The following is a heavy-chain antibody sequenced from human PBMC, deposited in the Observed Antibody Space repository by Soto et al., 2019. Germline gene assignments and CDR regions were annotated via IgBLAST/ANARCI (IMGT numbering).Heavy chain of an antibody. V-gene: IGHV1-46*01. CDR2: VNPSGGHT. D-gene: IGHD2-21*02. CDR1: GDTFTDYY. CDR3: ARGGHVVVVTAALDY. J-gene: IGHJ4*02. Sequence: QVQLMQSGAEVKKLGASVKVSCKASGDTFTDYYIHWVRQAPGQGLEWMGTVNPSGGHTTYAQHFLGRVTMTRDTSTSTLYMELTSLTSEDTAVYYCARGGHVVVVTAALDYWGQGTLVTVSS.